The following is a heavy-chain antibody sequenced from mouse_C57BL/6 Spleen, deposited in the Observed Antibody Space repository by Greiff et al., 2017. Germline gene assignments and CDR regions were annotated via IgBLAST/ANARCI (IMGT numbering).Heavy chain of an antibody. CDR3: ARGDGYYGNAMDY. Sequence: QVQLQQPGAELVRPGSSVKLSCKASGYTFTSYWMHWVKQRPIQGLEWIGNIDPSDSETHYNQKFKDKATLTVDKSSSTAYMQLSSLTSEDSAVYYGARGDGYYGNAMDYWGQGTSVTVSS. J-gene: IGHJ4*01. CDR2: IDPSDSET. V-gene: IGHV1-52*01. CDR1: GYTFTSYW. D-gene: IGHD2-3*01.